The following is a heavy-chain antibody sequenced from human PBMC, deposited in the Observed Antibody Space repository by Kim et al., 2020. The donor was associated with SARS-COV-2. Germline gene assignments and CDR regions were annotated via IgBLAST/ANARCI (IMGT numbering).Heavy chain of an antibody. CDR3: AKEHGGHYYGSGSYFNY. CDR2: IWYDGSNK. CDR1: GFTFSSYG. D-gene: IGHD3-10*01. V-gene: IGHV3-33*06. J-gene: IGHJ4*02. Sequence: GGSLRLSCAASGFTFSSYGMHWVRHAPGKGLEWVAVIWYDGSNKYYADSVKGRFTISRDNSKNTLYLQMNSLRAEDTAVYYCAKEHGGHYYGSGSYFNYWGQGTLVTVSS.